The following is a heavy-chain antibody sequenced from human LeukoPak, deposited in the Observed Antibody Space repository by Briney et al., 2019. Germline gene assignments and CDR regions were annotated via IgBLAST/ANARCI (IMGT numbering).Heavy chain of an antibody. J-gene: IGHJ5*02. CDR1: GITFSDYA. CDR2: ISSGGGNT. V-gene: IGHV3-23*01. Sequence: GGSLRLSCAASGITFSDYAMTWVRQAPGKGLEWVSLISSGGGNTYYADSVKGRFTISRDNSKNTLFLQLNSLRAEDTAVYYCAKENSGVTIFGVVIRFNWFDPWGQGTLVTVSS. CDR3: AKENSGVTIFGVVIRFNWFDP. D-gene: IGHD3-3*01.